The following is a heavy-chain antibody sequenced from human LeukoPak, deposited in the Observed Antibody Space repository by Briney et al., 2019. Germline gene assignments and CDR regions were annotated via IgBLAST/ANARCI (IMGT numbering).Heavy chain of an antibody. J-gene: IGHJ5*02. D-gene: IGHD3-22*01. CDR3: ARALKKGISGYSFDP. V-gene: IGHV4-59*11. CDR1: GSSISIHY. Sequence: SETLSLTCTVSGSSISIHYWSWIRQPPGKGLEWIGYIYYSGSTNYNPSLKSRVTISVDTSKNQFSLRLSSVTAADTAVYYCARALKKGISGYSFDPWGQGTLVTVSS. CDR2: IYYSGST.